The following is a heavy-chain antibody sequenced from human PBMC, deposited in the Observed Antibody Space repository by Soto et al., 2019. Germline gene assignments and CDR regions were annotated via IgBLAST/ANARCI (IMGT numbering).Heavy chain of an antibody. V-gene: IGHV4-30-4*01. D-gene: IGHD2-2*01. J-gene: IGHJ4*02. Sequence: PSETLSLTCTVSGGSISSGDYYWSWIRQPPGKGLEWIGYIYYSGSTYYNPSLKSRVTISVDTSKNQFSLKLSSVTAADTAVYYCARAFVPPALFXYWGQATLVTVSS. CDR2: IYYSGST. CDR3: ARAFVPPALFXY. CDR1: GGSISSGDYY.